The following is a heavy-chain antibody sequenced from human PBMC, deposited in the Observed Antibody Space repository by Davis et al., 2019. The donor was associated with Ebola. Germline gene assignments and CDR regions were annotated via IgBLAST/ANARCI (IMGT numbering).Heavy chain of an antibody. Sequence: MPSETLSLTCAVYGGSFSSYYWSWIRQPPGKGLEWIGYIYYSGSTNYNPSLKSRVTISVDRSKNQFSLKLSSVTAADTAVYYCARGKRSLAARPMYYFDYWGQGTLVTVSS. CDR2: IYYSGST. CDR3: ARGKRSLAARPMYYFDY. CDR1: GGSFSSYY. V-gene: IGHV4-59*12. D-gene: IGHD6-6*01. J-gene: IGHJ4*02.